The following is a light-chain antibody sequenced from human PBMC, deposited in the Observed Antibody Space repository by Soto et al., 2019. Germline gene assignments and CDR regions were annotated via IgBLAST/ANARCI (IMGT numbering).Light chain of an antibody. J-gene: IGLJ3*02. CDR1: SSDIGGSDY. Sequence: QSVLTQAASVSGSPGQSITISCTGNSSDIGGSDYVSWYQKHPGKAPKVIIYEVSDRPSGVSDRFSGSKSGNTASLTISGLQAEDEADYYCSSYVTSGTLVFGGGTKLTVL. CDR2: EVS. V-gene: IGLV2-14*01. CDR3: SSYVTSGTLV.